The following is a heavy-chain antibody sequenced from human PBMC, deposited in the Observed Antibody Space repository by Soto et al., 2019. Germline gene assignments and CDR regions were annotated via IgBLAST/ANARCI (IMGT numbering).Heavy chain of an antibody. D-gene: IGHD3-10*01. CDR2: IYYSGST. V-gene: IGHV4-30-4*01. CDR3: ARDSTMVNDY. J-gene: IGHJ4*02. Sequence: PSETLSLTCTVSGGSISSGDYYWSWIRQPPGKGLEWIGYIYYSGSTYYNPSLKSRVTISVDTSKSQFSLKLSSVTAADTAVYYCARDSTMVNDYWGQGTLLNVSS. CDR1: GGSISSGDYY.